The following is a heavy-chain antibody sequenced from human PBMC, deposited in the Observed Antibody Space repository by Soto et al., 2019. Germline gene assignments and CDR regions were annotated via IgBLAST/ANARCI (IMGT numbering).Heavy chain of an antibody. Sequence: QVQLVQSGAEVKKPGASVKVSCKASGYTFTSYGISWVRQAPGQGLEWMGWISAYNGNTNYAQKLQGRVNMTTDTSTSTAYMERRSLRSDDTAVYYCARTDTAMVKHYYYGMDVWGQGTTVTVSS. J-gene: IGHJ6*02. V-gene: IGHV1-18*01. CDR3: ARTDTAMVKHYYYGMDV. CDR2: ISAYNGNT. D-gene: IGHD5-18*01. CDR1: GYTFTSYG.